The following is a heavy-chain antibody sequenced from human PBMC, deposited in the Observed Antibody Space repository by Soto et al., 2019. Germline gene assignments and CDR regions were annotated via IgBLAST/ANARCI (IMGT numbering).Heavy chain of an antibody. J-gene: IGHJ4*02. CDR1: GYSFTSYW. Sequence: GESLKISCKGSGYSFTSYWIGWVRQMPGKGLEWMGIIYPGDSDTRYSPSFQGQVTISADKSISTAYLQWSSLKASDTAMYYCVSRAVAGTNPAYYFDYWGQGTLVTVSS. CDR3: VSRAVAGTNPAYYFDY. CDR2: IYPGDSDT. V-gene: IGHV5-51*01. D-gene: IGHD6-19*01.